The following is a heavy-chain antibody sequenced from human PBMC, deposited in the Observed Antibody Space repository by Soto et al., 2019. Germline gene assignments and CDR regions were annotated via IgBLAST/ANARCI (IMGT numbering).Heavy chain of an antibody. D-gene: IGHD3-10*01. CDR3: ARWDYYGIAPPYGMDV. Sequence: PSETLSLTCTVSGGSISSYYWSWIRQPPGKGLEWIGYIYYSGSTNYNPSLKSRVTISVDTSKNQFSLKLSSVTAADTAVYYCARWDYYGIAPPYGMDVWGQGTTVTVSS. CDR1: GGSISSYY. CDR2: IYYSGST. V-gene: IGHV4-59*01. J-gene: IGHJ6*02.